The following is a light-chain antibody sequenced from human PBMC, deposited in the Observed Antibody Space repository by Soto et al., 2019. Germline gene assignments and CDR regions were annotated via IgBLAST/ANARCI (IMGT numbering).Light chain of an antibody. CDR1: SSDVGGYNY. CDR3: SSYAGSNNLV. Sequence: QSALTQPPSASGSPGQSVTISCTGTSSDVGGYNYVSWYQQHPGKAPKLMIYEVSKRPSGVPDRFSGSKSGNTASLTVSGXXXXXXADYYCSSYAGSNNLVFGGGTKVTVL. CDR2: EVS. J-gene: IGLJ2*01. V-gene: IGLV2-8*01.